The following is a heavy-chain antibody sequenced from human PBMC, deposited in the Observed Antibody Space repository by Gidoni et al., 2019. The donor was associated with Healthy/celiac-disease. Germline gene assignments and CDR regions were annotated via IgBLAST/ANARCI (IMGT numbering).Heavy chain of an antibody. V-gene: IGHV3-23*01. J-gene: IGHJ4*02. Sequence: EVQLFESGGCLLQPGGSLRLSCAASGFTFSSYAMSWVRQAPGKGLEWVAAISGSGGSTYYADSVKGRFTISRDNSKNTLYRQMNSLRAEDTAVYYCAKGTTVVTHILFDYWGQGTLVTVSS. D-gene: IGHD4-17*01. CDR2: ISGSGGST. CDR1: GFTFSSYA. CDR3: AKGTTVVTHILFDY.